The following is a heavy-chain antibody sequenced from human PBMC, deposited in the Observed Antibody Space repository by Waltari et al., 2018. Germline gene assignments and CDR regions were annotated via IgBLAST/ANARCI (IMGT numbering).Heavy chain of an antibody. J-gene: IGHJ6*02. V-gene: IGHV4-34*01. CDR1: GGSFSGYY. D-gene: IGHD6-6*01. Sequence: QVQLQQWGAGLLKPSETLSLTCAVYGGSFSGYYWSWIRQPPGKGLEWIGEINHSGSTNYNPSLKSRVTISVDTSKNQFSLKLSSVTAADTAVYYCARSVGSSYYYYGMDVWGQGTTVTVSS. CDR3: ARSVGSSYYYYGMDV. CDR2: INHSGST.